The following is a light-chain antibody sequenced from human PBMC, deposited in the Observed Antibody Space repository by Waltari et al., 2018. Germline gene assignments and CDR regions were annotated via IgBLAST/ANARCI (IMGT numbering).Light chain of an antibody. Sequence: DIQMTQSPSSLSASVGDRVTITCRASQAITNFLAWFLQKPGEAPKSLIYAASTLHSGVPSRFRGSGSNTYFTLTITNLQPEDFATYYCQQYNHYPVTFGGGTTVGI. CDR1: QAITNF. J-gene: IGKJ4*01. V-gene: IGKV1-16*01. CDR3: QQYNHYPVT. CDR2: AAS.